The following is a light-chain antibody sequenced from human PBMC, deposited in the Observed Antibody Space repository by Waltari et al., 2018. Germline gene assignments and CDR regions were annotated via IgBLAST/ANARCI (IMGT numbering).Light chain of an antibody. CDR1: SSDVGGYNS. J-gene: IGLJ2*01. Sequence: QSALTQPPSASGSPGQSVTISCTGTSSDVGGYNSVPWYQQHPGKAPKLMIYEVSKRPSGVPDRFSGSKSGNTASLTVSGLQAEDEADYYCSSYAGSNILVFGGGTKLTVL. CDR3: SSYAGSNILV. CDR2: EVS. V-gene: IGLV2-8*01.